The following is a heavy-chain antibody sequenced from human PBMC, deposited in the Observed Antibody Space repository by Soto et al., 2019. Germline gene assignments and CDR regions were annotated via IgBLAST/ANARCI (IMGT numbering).Heavy chain of an antibody. V-gene: IGHV1-2*04. CDR3: ARSAAGPGYGMDV. CDR1: GYSFTGYY. J-gene: IGHJ6*02. CDR2: INPNSGGT. Sequence: QLVQSGTEVKKPGASVKVSCKASGYSFTGYYIHWVRQAPRQGLEWLGWINPNSGGTNYAQKFQGWVTMTRDTSISTAYMELSRLRSDDTAVYYCARSAAGPGYGMDVWGQGTTVTFSS. D-gene: IGHD6-13*01.